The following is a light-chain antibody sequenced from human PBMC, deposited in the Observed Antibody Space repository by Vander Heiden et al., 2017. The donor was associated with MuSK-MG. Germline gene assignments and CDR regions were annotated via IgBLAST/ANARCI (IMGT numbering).Light chain of an antibody. CDR3: QQYGRSPPIT. CDR1: QSVSSSF. V-gene: IGKV3-20*01. Sequence: EIVLTQSPGTLSFSPGERATLSCRASQSVSSSFLAWYQQKPGQAPRLLIYGASSRATGIPDRFSGSGSGTDFTLTISRLEPEDFAVYYCQQYGRSPPITFGQGTRLEIK. J-gene: IGKJ5*01. CDR2: GAS.